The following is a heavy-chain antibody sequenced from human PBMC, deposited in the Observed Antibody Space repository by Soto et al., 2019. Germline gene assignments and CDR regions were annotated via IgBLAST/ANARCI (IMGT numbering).Heavy chain of an antibody. CDR1: GFAFNDAW. D-gene: IGHD1-26*01. CDR3: TTGSRY. V-gene: IGHV3-15*06. CDR2: IKGESGGGAT. Sequence: LRLSCAASGFAFNDAWMSWVRQGPGKGLEWVGRIKGESGGGATQYAGPTKGRFTISRDDSKSTIYLQMNSLKMDDTAVYFCTTGSRYWGRGTQVTVSS. J-gene: IGHJ4*02.